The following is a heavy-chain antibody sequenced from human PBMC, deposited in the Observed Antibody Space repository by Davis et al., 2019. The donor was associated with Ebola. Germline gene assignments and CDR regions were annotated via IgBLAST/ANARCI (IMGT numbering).Heavy chain of an antibody. V-gene: IGHV1-69*13. CDR3: ARDRILWFGVLFREIYGMDV. Sequence: SVKVSCKASGGTFSSYAISWVRQAPGQGLEWMGGIIPIFGTANYAQKFQGRVTIPADESTSTAYMELSSLRSEDTAVYYCARDRILWFGVLFREIYGMDVWGKGTTVTVSS. D-gene: IGHD3-10*01. CDR1: GGTFSSYA. J-gene: IGHJ6*04. CDR2: IIPIFGTA.